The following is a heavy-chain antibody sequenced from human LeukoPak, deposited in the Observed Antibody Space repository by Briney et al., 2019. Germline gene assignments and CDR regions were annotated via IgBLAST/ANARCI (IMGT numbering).Heavy chain of an antibody. J-gene: IGHJ4*02. V-gene: IGHV4-34*01. CDR2: INHSGST. CDR3: AREGAIVVVPASHFDY. CDR1: GGSFSGYY. D-gene: IGHD2-2*01. Sequence: SETLSLTCAVYGGSFSGYYWSWIRQPPGKGLEWIGEINHSGSTNYNPSLKSRVTISVDTSKNQFSLKLSSVTAADTAVYYRAREGAIVVVPASHFDYWGQGTLVTVSS.